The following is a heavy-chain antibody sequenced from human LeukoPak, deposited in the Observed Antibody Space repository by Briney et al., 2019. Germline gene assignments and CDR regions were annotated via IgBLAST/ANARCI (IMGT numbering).Heavy chain of an antibody. V-gene: IGHV3-30*02. Sequence: GGSLRLSCAASGFTFGSSAMHWVRQAPGKGLECVAFIQFDGSYKHYSDSVKGRFTISRDNSKNTLYLEMNSLRPEDTAVYYCATHCSGTACHRDYWGQGTLVTVSS. CDR2: IQFDGSYK. J-gene: IGHJ4*02. CDR3: ATHCSGTACHRDY. CDR1: GFTFGSSA. D-gene: IGHD2-15*01.